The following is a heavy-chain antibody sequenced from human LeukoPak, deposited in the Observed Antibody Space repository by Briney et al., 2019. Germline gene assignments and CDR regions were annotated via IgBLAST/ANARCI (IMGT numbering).Heavy chain of an antibody. D-gene: IGHD1-26*01. CDR3: ARDWDAMNNCFDP. CDR2: ISTNSDIR. CDR1: GYTFTNYG. J-gene: IGHJ5*02. V-gene: IGHV1-18*01. Sequence: ASVRVSCKASGYTFTNYGISWVRQAPGQGLEWMGWISTNSDIRPYAQTLQGRFTMTTDTATTTAYMELNNLTFDDTAVYYCARDWDAMNNCFDPWGQGTPVTVSS.